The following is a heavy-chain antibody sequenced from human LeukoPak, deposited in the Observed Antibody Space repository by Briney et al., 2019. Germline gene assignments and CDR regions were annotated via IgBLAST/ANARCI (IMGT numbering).Heavy chain of an antibody. D-gene: IGHD2-8*02. V-gene: IGHV3-21*01. CDR3: ARILVVYAISGWFDP. CDR1: GFTFSSYS. Sequence: GRSLRLSCAASGFTFSSYSMNWVRQAPRKGLEWVSSISSSSSYIYYADSVKDRFTIHRDNAKNSLYLQMNSLRAEDTAVYYCARILVVYAISGWFDPWGQGTLVTVSS. J-gene: IGHJ5*02. CDR2: ISSSSSYI.